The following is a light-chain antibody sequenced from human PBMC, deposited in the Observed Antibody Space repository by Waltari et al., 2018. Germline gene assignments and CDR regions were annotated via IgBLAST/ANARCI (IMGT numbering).Light chain of an antibody. CDR1: SGHSSYA. V-gene: IGLV4-69*01. CDR2: VNSDGRH. J-gene: IGLJ3*02. CDR3: QAWATGIRWV. Sequence: QLVLTQSPSASASLGASVKLTCTLSSGHSSYAIAWHQQQPEKGPRYLMKVNSDGRHRRGDGIHERFSGCSSGAERYRTISSLQSEDEGVCYCQAWATGIRWVFGGGTKLTAL.